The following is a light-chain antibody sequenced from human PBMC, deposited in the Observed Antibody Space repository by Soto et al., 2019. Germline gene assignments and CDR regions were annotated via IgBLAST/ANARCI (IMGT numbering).Light chain of an antibody. Sequence: DIVMTQTPLSLSVTPGQPASISCKSSQSLLHSDGKTYFYWYLQTPGQPPQLLIHEGSNRFSGVSDRYSGSGSGTSFTLKISRVEVEDVWVYVFLQSVQLPRTFGRGTKVEIK. J-gene: IGKJ1*01. V-gene: IGKV2D-29*01. CDR1: QSLLHSDGKTY. CDR2: EGS. CDR3: LQSVQLPRT.